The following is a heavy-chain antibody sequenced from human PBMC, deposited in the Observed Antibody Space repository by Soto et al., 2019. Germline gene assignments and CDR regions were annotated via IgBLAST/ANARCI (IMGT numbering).Heavy chain of an antibody. J-gene: IGHJ4*02. V-gene: IGHV4-4*02. D-gene: IGHD6-13*01. Sequence: QLKLQKSAPGRVRPSGTFSLTGAGSGLSISSVNGWGWVRQPPGKGLEWIGEIHHSGSTNYNPSLKSRVTMSVVPSKDLFSLTLNSVTAADTAFYYCARDQGSHPGDWGQGTLVSVSS. CDR3: ARDQGSHPGD. CDR1: GLSISSVNG. CDR2: IHHSGST.